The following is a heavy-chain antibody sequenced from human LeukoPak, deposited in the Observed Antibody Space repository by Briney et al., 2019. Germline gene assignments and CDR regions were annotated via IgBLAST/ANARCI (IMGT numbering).Heavy chain of an antibody. CDR3: SRGYNYRFDF. D-gene: IGHD3-22*01. Sequence: GGSLRLSCEVSGFTVSNFWMHWVRQGPGKGLEWVARINTDGKVTNYADFVKGRATISRDNAKNTLFLEMSGLRADDTAVYYCSRGYNYRFDFWGQGTLVVVSS. V-gene: IGHV3-74*01. J-gene: IGHJ4*02. CDR2: INTDGKVT. CDR1: GFTVSNFW.